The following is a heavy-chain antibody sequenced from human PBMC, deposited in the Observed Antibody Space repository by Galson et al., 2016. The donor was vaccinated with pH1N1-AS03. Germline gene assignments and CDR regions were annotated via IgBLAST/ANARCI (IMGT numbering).Heavy chain of an antibody. D-gene: IGHD3-3*01. J-gene: IGHJ4*02. V-gene: IGHV3-30*03. CDR3: AIRDGGGYDFWSGKPGGY. CDR2: ISFDGTNK. CDR1: GFTISNFG. Sequence: SLRLSCAASGFTISNFGMLWVRQAPGQGLEWVAIISFDGTNKYYADSVKGRFSISRDNSKNTLFLQMSALRSEDTAVYFCAIRDGGGYDFWSGKPGGYWGQGTLVTVSS.